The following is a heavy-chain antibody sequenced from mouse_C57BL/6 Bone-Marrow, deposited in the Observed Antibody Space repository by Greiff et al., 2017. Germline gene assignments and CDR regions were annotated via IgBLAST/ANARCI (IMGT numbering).Heavy chain of an antibody. D-gene: IGHD2-12*01. V-gene: IGHV3-6*01. CDR1: GYSITSGYY. Sequence: EVKLQESGPGLVKPSQSLSLTCSVTGYSITSGYYWNWIRQFPGNKLEWMGYISYDGSNNYNPSLKNRISITRDTYKNQFCLKLNSVTTEDTATYYCADSYFAYYAIDYWGQGTSVTVSS. CDR3: ADSYFAYYAIDY. CDR2: ISYDGSN. J-gene: IGHJ4*01.